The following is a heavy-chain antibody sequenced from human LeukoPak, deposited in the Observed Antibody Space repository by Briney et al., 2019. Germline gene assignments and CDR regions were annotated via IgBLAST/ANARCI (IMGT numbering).Heavy chain of an antibody. D-gene: IGHD3-10*01. CDR2: ASGGGDKT. J-gene: IGHJ6*03. V-gene: IGHV3-23*01. Sequence: GGSLRLSCAASGFTFSTYGMSWVRQAPGTGLEWVSGASGGGDKTYYADSVKGRFTISRDNSKTTLYLQLHSLRAEDTAVYYCAKEKQMVRGVWGARYYYYMDVWGKGTTVTVSS. CDR3: AKEKQMVRGVWGARYYYYMDV. CDR1: GFTFSTYG.